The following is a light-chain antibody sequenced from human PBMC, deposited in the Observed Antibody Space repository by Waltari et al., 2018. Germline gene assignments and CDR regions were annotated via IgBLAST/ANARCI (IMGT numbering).Light chain of an antibody. CDR2: SNN. CDR3: AAWDDSLNGYV. Sequence: SVLTQPPSASGTPGQRVTVSCSGSSSNIGSNTVNWYQPPPGTAPKLLIYSNNQRPSGVPDRFSGSKSGTSASLAISGLQSEDEADYYCAAWDDSLNGYVFGTGTKVTVL. V-gene: IGLV1-44*01. J-gene: IGLJ1*01. CDR1: SSNIGSNT.